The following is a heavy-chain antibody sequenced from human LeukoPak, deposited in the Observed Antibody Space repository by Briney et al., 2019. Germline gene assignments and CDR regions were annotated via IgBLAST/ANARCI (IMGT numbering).Heavy chain of an antibody. V-gene: IGHV3-30*18. D-gene: IGHD6-19*01. J-gene: IGHJ1*01. CDR1: GFTFSSYG. CDR2: ISYDGSNK. Sequence: GSLRLSCAASGFTFSSYGMHWVRQAPGKGLEWVAVISYDGSNKYYADSVKGRFTISRDNSKNTLYLQMNSLRAEDTAVYYCAKDTQWLVREEYFQHWGQGTLVTVSS. CDR3: AKDTQWLVREEYFQH.